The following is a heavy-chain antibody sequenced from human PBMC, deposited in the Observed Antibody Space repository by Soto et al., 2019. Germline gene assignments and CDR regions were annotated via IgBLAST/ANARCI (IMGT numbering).Heavy chain of an antibody. Sequence: SETLSLTCTVSGGSISSGGYYWSWIRQHPGKGLEWIGYIYYSGSTYYNPSLKSRVTISVDTSKNQFSLKLSSVTAADTAVYYCARVGLSCSGGSCYSLRPYYYYYMDVWGKGTTVTVSS. J-gene: IGHJ6*03. CDR3: ARVGLSCSGGSCYSLRPYYYYYMDV. V-gene: IGHV4-31*03. CDR1: GGSISSGGYY. D-gene: IGHD2-15*01. CDR2: IYYSGST.